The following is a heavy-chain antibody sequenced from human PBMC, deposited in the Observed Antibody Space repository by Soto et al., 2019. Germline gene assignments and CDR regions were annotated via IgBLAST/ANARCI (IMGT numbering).Heavy chain of an antibody. J-gene: IGHJ4*02. V-gene: IGHV3-23*01. CDR2: ISGGGGDT. CDR3: AKAMNDYNWDNRPPFDY. Sequence: GGSLRLSCAASRFTFSTYAMSWVRQAPGKGLEWVSGISGGGGDTSYADSVRGRFTCSRDNSKNTLYLQMNSLRAEDTALYYCAKAMNDYNWDNRPPFDYWGQGTLVTVSS. CDR1: RFTFSTYA. D-gene: IGHD1-20*01.